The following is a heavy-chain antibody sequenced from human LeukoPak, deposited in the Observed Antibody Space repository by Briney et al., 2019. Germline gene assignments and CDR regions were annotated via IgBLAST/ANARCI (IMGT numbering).Heavy chain of an antibody. CDR2: VNYSGST. Sequence: PSETLSLTCTVSGRSIRSSSYYWGWIRQPPGKGLEWIGSVNYSGSTYDNPSLKSRVTISVDTSKNQFSLKLISVTAADTAVYYCARRSTVAGRGRFDPWGQGTLVTVSS. CDR3: ARRSTVAGRGRFDP. J-gene: IGHJ5*02. D-gene: IGHD6-19*01. CDR1: GRSIRSSSYY. V-gene: IGHV4-39*01.